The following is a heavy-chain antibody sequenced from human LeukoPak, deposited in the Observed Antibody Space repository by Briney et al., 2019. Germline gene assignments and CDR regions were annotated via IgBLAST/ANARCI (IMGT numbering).Heavy chain of an antibody. CDR2: INTNTGNP. Sequence: GASVKVSCMASGYTFTSYAMNWVRQAPGQGLEWMGWINTNTGNPTYAQGFTGRFVFSLDTSVSTAYLQISSLKAEDTAVYYCARAEAIIRFLEWLGYYYGMDVWGQGTTVTVSS. V-gene: IGHV7-4-1*02. CDR1: GYTFTSYA. J-gene: IGHJ6*02. D-gene: IGHD3-3*01. CDR3: ARAEAIIRFLEWLGYYYGMDV.